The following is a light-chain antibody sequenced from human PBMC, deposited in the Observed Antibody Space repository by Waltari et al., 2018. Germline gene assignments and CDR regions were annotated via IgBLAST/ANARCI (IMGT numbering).Light chain of an antibody. Sequence: QSGLTQPPSVSGAPGPRVTLSCTGSSSNIGEGYDVHWYQLLPGTAPKLLIYGNSNRPSGVPDRFSGSKSGTSASLAITGLQAEDGAGYYCQSYDSSLSGSVFGGGTKLTVL. J-gene: IGLJ2*01. CDR2: GNS. CDR3: QSYDSSLSGSV. V-gene: IGLV1-40*01. CDR1: SSNIGEGYD.